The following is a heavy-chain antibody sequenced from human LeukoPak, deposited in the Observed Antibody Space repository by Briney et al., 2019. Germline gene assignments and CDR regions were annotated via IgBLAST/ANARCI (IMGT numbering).Heavy chain of an antibody. Sequence: PGGSLRLSCAASGFTFSSYSMNWVRQAPGKGLEWVSYISSSGSTIYYADSVKGRFTISRDNAKNSLYLQMNSLRAGDTAVYYCARGYCSGGSCQYYYYYMDVWGKGTTVTVSS. CDR2: ISSSGSTI. J-gene: IGHJ6*03. V-gene: IGHV3-48*04. D-gene: IGHD2-15*01. CDR3: ARGYCSGGSCQYYYYYMDV. CDR1: GFTFSSYS.